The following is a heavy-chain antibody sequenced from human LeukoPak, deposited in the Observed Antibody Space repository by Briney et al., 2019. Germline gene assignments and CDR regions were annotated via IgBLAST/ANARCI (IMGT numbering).Heavy chain of an antibody. CDR1: GFTFSSYG. V-gene: IGHV3-30*03. Sequence: GGSLRLSCAASGFTFSSYGMHWVRQAPGKGLEWVAVISYDGSNKYYADSVKGRFTISRDNAKNSLYLQMNSLRAEDTAVYYCAREVEGMGAKTGIDYWGQGTLVTVSS. CDR2: ISYDGSNK. D-gene: IGHD1-26*01. J-gene: IGHJ4*02. CDR3: AREVEGMGAKTGIDY.